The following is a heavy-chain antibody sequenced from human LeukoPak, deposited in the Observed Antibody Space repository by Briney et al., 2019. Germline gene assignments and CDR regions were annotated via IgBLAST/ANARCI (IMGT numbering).Heavy chain of an antibody. CDR1: GFTVSSNY. CDR3: ARDRYGSGSYYLVY. D-gene: IGHD3-10*01. V-gene: IGHV3-66*01. J-gene: IGHJ4*02. Sequence: GGSLRLSCAAPGFTVSSNYMSWVHQAPGKGLEWVSVIYSGGSTYYADSVKGRFTISRDNSKNTLYLQMNSLRAEDTAVYYCARDRYGSGSYYLVYWGQGTLVTVSS. CDR2: IYSGGST.